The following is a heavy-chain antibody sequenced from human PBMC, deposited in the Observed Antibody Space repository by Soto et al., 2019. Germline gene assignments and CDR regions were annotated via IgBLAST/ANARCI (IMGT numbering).Heavy chain of an antibody. CDR2: MNPNSGNT. J-gene: IGHJ4*02. CDR3: ARWDYGDYARFDY. CDR1: GYTFTSHD. Sequence: QVQLVQSGAEVKRSGASVKVSCKASGYTFTSHDINWVRQATGQGLEWMGWMNPNSGNTGYAQKFQGRVTMTRNTSISTAYMELSSLRSEDTAVYYCARWDYGDYARFDYWGQGTLVTVSS. V-gene: IGHV1-8*01. D-gene: IGHD4-17*01.